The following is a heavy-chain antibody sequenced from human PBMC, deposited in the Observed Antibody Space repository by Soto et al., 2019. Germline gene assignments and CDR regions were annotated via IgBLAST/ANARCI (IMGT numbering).Heavy chain of an antibody. J-gene: IGHJ4*02. CDR1: GFTFSAYV. Sequence: EAQLLESWGDSAQPGGSLRLSSAASGFTFSAYVLNWVRQAPGKGLAWVSGISGRDDVTYYADSVRGRFTISRDNSKSTLYLQMNSLRAEDTAIYYCAKEERTFGEGYWGRGPLVTVSS. CDR2: ISGRDDVT. CDR3: AKEERTFGEGY. V-gene: IGHV3-23*01. D-gene: IGHD3-3*01.